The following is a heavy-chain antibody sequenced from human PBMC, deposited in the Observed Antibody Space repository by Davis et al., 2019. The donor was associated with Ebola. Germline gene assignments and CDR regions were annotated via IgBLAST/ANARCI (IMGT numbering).Heavy chain of an antibody. D-gene: IGHD3-9*01. CDR1: GGSFSGYY. J-gene: IGHJ6*02. Sequence: MPSETLSLTCAVYGGSFSGYYWSWVRQSPGKGLEWIGEVIDSGISNYNPSLKSRVSVSVDRSKNQFSLKLTSVTAADTAVYYCARAHYDILTGLTNYYYGMDVWGQGTTVTVSS. CDR3: ARAHYDILTGLTNYYYGMDV. CDR2: VIDSGIS. V-gene: IGHV4-34*12.